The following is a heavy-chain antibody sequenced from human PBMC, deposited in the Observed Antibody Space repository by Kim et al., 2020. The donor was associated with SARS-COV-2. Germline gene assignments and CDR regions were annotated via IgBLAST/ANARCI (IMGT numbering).Heavy chain of an antibody. CDR2: ISWNSGSI. J-gene: IGHJ4*02. CDR1: GFTFDDYA. D-gene: IGHD5-18*01. CDR3: AKDMDGDTAMASVLDY. Sequence: GGSLRLSCAASGFTFDDYAMHWVRQAPGKGLEWVSGISWNSGSIGYADSVKGRFTISRDNAKNSLYLQMNSLRAEDTALYYCAKDMDGDTAMASVLDYWGQGTLVTVSS. V-gene: IGHV3-9*01.